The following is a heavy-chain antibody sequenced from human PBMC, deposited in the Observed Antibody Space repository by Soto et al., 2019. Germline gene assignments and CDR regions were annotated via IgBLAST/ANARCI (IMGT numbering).Heavy chain of an antibody. Sequence: PSETLSLTCAVYGGSFSGYYWSWIRQPPGKGLEWIGEINHSGSTNYNPSLKSRVTISVDTSKNQFSLKLSSVTAADTAVYYCARGRGPDYDFWSGYNTYTLWGYGMDVWGQGTTVTVSS. CDR2: INHSGST. V-gene: IGHV4-34*01. CDR1: GGSFSGYY. D-gene: IGHD3-3*01. J-gene: IGHJ6*02. CDR3: ARGRGPDYDFWSGYNTYTLWGYGMDV.